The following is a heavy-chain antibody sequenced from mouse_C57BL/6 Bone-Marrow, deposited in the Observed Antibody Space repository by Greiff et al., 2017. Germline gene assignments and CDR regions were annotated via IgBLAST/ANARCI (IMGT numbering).Heavy chain of an antibody. Sequence: VQLQQSGAELVRPGASVTLSCKASGYTFTDYEMHWVKQTPVHGLEWIGAIDPETGGTAYNQKFKGKAILTADKSSSTAYMELRSLTSEDSAVYYCTREGNDGYLWYFDVWGTGTTVTVSS. CDR2: IDPETGGT. CDR1: GYTFTDYE. V-gene: IGHV1-15*01. CDR3: TREGNDGYLWYFDV. D-gene: IGHD2-3*01. J-gene: IGHJ1*03.